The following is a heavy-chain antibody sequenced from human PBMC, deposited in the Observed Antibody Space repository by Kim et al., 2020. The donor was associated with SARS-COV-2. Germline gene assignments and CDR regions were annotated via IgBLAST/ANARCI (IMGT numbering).Heavy chain of an antibody. CDR3: ARGHCGGDCGLADY. Sequence: GGSLRLSCAASGFTFSSYAMHWVRQAPGKGLEWVAVISYDGSNKYYADSVKGRFTISRDNSKNTLYLQMNSLRAEDMAVYYCARGHCGGDCGLADYWGQGTLVTVSS. CDR2: ISYDGSNK. D-gene: IGHD2-21*02. J-gene: IGHJ4*02. CDR1: GFTFSSYA. V-gene: IGHV3-30*04.